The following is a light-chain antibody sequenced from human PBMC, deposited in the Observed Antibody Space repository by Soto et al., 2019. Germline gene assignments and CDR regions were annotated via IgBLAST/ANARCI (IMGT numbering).Light chain of an antibody. V-gene: IGKV1-5*01. Sequence: DIHLIQSPSTLSASVGDRVTITCRANQTISRWLAWYQQKPGKAPKFLIYDASTLESGVPSRFSGSGSETEFTLTISSLQPDDFATYYCQHYNNYPWTVGQGTKVDIK. CDR1: QTISRW. CDR2: DAS. J-gene: IGKJ1*01. CDR3: QHYNNYPWT.